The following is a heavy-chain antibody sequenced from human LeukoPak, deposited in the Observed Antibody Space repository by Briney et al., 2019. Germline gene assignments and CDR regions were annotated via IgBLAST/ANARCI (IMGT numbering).Heavy chain of an antibody. CDR2: INDSGST. J-gene: IGHJ4*02. D-gene: IGHD4-17*01. CDR1: GGSFSGYY. Sequence: SETLSLTCAVYGGSFSGYYWSWIRRPPGKGLEWIGEINDSGSTNYNPSLKSRVTISVDTSKNQFSLKLSSVTASDTAVYYCASDDYGDHYWGQGTLVTVSS. CDR3: ASDDYGDHY. V-gene: IGHV4-34*01.